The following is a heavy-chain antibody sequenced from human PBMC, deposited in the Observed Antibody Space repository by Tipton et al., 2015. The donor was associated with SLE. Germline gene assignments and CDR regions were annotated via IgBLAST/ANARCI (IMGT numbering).Heavy chain of an antibody. J-gene: IGHJ3*01. CDR2: IYYSGNT. Sequence: TLSLTCIVSGGSISSGGYYWSWIRQHPGKGLEWIGYIYYSGNTYYNPSLKSRVTISVDRSKNQFSLKLSSVTAADTAVYYCATEGQDDAFDVWGQGTMVTVSS. CDR3: ATEGQDDAFDV. V-gene: IGHV4-31*03. CDR1: GGSISSGGYY.